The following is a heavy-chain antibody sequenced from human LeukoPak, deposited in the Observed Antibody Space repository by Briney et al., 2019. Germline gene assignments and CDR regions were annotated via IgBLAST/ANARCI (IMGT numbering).Heavy chain of an antibody. Sequence: ASVKVSCKASGYTFTGYFIHWVRQVPGQGLEWMGWINPNSGGTNYAQKFQRRVTMTRDTSTNTAYMELSRLRSDDTAIYYCARESIIPAARGDYWGQGTLVTVSS. CDR1: GYTFTGYF. CDR3: ARESIIPAARGDY. J-gene: IGHJ4*02. V-gene: IGHV1-2*02. D-gene: IGHD2-2*01. CDR2: INPNSGGT.